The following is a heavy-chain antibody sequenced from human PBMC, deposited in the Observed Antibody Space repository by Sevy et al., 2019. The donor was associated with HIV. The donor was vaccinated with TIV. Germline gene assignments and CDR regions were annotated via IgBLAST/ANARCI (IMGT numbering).Heavy chain of an antibody. CDR1: GFTFSSYW. CDR2: IKHDESEI. Sequence: GGSLRLSCAASGFTFSSYWMSWVRQAPGKGLEWVANIKHDESEIYYIASVKGGFTISRDNAKTSLYLQMDSLRAEETVVYYCARYGYDDYVRTLNYWGQGTLVTVSS. J-gene: IGHJ4*02. CDR3: ARYGYDDYVRTLNY. V-gene: IGHV3-7*01. D-gene: IGHD4-17*01.